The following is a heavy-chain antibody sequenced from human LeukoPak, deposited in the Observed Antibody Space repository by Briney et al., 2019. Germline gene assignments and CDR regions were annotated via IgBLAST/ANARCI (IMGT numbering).Heavy chain of an antibody. CDR3: AKDLVFPATLGAIVAEAGFDY. J-gene: IGHJ4*02. CDR2: ISYDGSNK. V-gene: IGHV3-30*18. Sequence: PGGSLRLSCAASGFTSSSYGMHWVRQAPGKGLEWVAVISYDGSNKYYADSVKGRFTISRDNSKNTLYLQMNSLRAEDTAVYYCAKDLVFPATLGAIVAEAGFDYWGQGALVTVST. CDR1: GFTSSSYG. D-gene: IGHD5-12*01.